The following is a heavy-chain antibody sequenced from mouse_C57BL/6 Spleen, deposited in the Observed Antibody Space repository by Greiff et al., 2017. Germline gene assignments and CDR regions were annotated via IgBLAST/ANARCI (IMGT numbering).Heavy chain of an antibody. CDR3: ARSRGREAMDY. D-gene: IGHD3-3*01. Sequence: EVQLQQSGPELVKPGASVMISCKASGYTFTDYYMNWVKQSHGKSLEWIGDINPNNGGTSYNQKFKGKATLTVDKSSSTAYMELRSLTSEDSAVYYCARSRGREAMDYWGQGTSVTVSS. V-gene: IGHV1-26*01. J-gene: IGHJ4*01. CDR1: GYTFTDYY. CDR2: INPNNGGT.